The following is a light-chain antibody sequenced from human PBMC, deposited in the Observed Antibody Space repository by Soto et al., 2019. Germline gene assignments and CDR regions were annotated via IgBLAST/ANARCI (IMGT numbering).Light chain of an antibody. CDR3: RQYSPCPRLT. CDR1: QSISRW. CDR2: DAS. J-gene: IGKJ4*01. V-gene: IGKV1-5*01. Sequence: MTLSLFTVSATEGDRVTITCRASQSISRWVAWYQQKPGNDPKRLLYDASSLETGVPPTCRGSRSGTPFAPTIISLQPAEDATQDCRQYSPCPRLTFGDGTK.